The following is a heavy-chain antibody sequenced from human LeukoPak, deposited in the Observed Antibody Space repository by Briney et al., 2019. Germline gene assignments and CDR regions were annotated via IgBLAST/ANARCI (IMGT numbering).Heavy chain of an antibody. CDR1: GFTFSSYE. CDR3: ARDNTMARGVKFDY. V-gene: IGHV3-48*03. J-gene: IGHJ4*02. CDR2: ISSSGSTI. Sequence: GGSLRLSCATSGFTFSSYEMYWVRRAPGKGLEWVSYISSSGSTIYYAGSVKGRFTMSRDNAKNSVYLQMNSLRAEDTAVYYCARDNTMARGVKFDYWGQGTLVTVSS. D-gene: IGHD3-10*01.